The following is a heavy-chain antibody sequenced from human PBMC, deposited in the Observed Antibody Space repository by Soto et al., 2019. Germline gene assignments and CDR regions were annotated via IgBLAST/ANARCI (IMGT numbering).Heavy chain of an antibody. CDR2: ISGSGGTT. D-gene: IGHD6-25*01. V-gene: IGHV3-23*01. CDR1: GFTFSSYA. CDR3: AITASGGFRAFEI. J-gene: IGHJ3*02. Sequence: EVQLLESGGGLVQPGGSLRLSCAASGFTFSSYAMSWVRQAPGKGLEWVLAISGSGGTTYYADSVKGRFTFSRDNSTYPLYLQMNSLRAEDTVVYYCAITASGGFRAFEIWGQGTMVSVSS.